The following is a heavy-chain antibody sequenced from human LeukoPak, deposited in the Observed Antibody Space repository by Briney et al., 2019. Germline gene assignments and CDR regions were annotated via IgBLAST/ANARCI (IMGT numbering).Heavy chain of an antibody. V-gene: IGHV1-24*01. Sequence: REASVKVSCKVSVYTLTELSMHWVRQAPGKGREWMGGFDPEDGETIYAQKFQSRVTMTEDTSTDTAYMELSSLRSEDTAVYYCATIEDDYSFDYWGQGTLVTVSS. J-gene: IGHJ4*02. CDR2: FDPEDGET. D-gene: IGHD2-21*02. CDR1: VYTLTELS. CDR3: ATIEDDYSFDY.